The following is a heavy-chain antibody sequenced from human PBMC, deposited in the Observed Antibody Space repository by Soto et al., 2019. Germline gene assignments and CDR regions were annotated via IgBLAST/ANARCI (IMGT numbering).Heavy chain of an antibody. D-gene: IGHD3-10*01. CDR2: ISYDGSNK. J-gene: IGHJ6*02. CDR3: AKDGPYGSGSYYYKYYYYGMDV. V-gene: IGHV3-30*18. Sequence: PVGSLRLSCAASGFTFSSYGMHWVRQAPGKGLEWVAVISYDGSNKYYADSVKGRFTISRDNSKNTLYLQMNSLRAEDTAVYYCAKDGPYGSGSYYYKYYYYGMDVWGQGTTVTVSS. CDR1: GFTFSSYG.